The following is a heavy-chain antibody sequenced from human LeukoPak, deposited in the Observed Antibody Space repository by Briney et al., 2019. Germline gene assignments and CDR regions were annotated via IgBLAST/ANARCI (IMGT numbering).Heavy chain of an antibody. CDR2: VFYTGNT. J-gene: IGHJ4*02. D-gene: IGHD6-13*01. Sequence: PSETLSLTCTVSGVSIISSNYYWGWFRQPPGKSLEWIASVFYTGNTRHNPSPKSRVTISVDTSKNEFSLNLSSVTAEDTAVYYCARRLGSSADGILKYYFDYWGQGTLVTVSS. CDR3: ARRLGSSADGILKYYFDY. V-gene: IGHV4-39*01. CDR1: GVSIISSNYY.